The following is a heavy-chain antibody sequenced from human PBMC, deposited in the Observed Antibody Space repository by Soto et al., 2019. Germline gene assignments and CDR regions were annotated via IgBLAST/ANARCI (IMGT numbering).Heavy chain of an antibody. CDR3: ARLRCSGGSCYSYYYYGMDV. CDR1: GGSISSYY. J-gene: IGHJ6*02. Sequence: SETLSLTCTVSGGSISSYYWSWIRHPPGKGLEWIGYIYYSGSTNYNPSLKSRVTISVDTSKNQFSLKLSSVTAADTAVYYCARLRCSGGSCYSYYYYGMDVWGQGTTVT. D-gene: IGHD2-15*01. V-gene: IGHV4-59*08. CDR2: IYYSGST.